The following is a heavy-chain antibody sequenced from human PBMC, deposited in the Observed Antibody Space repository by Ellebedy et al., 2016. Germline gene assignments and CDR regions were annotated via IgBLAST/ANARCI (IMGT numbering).Heavy chain of an antibody. CDR2: IYYSGST. CDR3: AVSGGGSGLR. D-gene: IGHD3-10*02. CDR1: GFTFSDYY. V-gene: IGHV4-59*01. J-gene: IGHJ4*02. Sequence: GSLRLXCAASGFTFSDYYMSWIRQPPGKGLEWIGYIYYSGSTYYNPSLKSRVTISVDTSKNQFSLKLTSVTAADTAVYYCAVSGGGSGLRWGQGTLVTVSS.